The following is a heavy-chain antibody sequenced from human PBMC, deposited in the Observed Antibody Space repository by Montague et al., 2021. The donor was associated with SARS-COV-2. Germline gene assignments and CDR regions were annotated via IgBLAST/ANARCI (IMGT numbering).Heavy chain of an antibody. D-gene: IGHD3-10*01. Sequence: SETLSLTCSVSGYSVNSGYYWAWIRQPPGKGLEWIGSVRQSGSTYFTPSFASRVSMSVDTSKNQFSLTLTSVTAADTALYYCARVGVYGCHRYYYFYGLDDWGQGTAVTVSS. J-gene: IGHJ6*02. CDR1: GYSVNSGYY. V-gene: IGHV4-38-2*02. CDR2: VRQSGST. CDR3: ARVGVYGCHRYYYFYGLDD.